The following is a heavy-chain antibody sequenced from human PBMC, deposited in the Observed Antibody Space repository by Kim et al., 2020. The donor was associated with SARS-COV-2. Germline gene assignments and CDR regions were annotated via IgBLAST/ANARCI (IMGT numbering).Heavy chain of an antibody. D-gene: IGHD2-21*01. V-gene: IGHV3-23*01. CDR1: GFTFSSYA. Sequence: GGSLRLSCAASGFTFSSYAMSWVRQAPGKGLEWVSAISGSGGSTYYADSVKGRFTISRDNSKNTLYLQMNSLRAEDTAVYYCSLDCEVHYYYYGMDVWGQGTTVTVSS. CDR2: ISGSGGST. CDR3: SLDCEVHYYYYGMDV. J-gene: IGHJ6*02.